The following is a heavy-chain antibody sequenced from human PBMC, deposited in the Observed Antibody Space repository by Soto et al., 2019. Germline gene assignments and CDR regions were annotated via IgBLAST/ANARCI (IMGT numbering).Heavy chain of an antibody. Sequence: EVQLLESGGGLVQPGGSLRLSCAASGFTFSSYAMSWVRQAPGKGLEWVSAISGSGGSTYYADSVKGRFPISRDNSKNTLYLQMNSLRAEDRAVYYCARRSRGWYFDYWGQGTLVTVSS. V-gene: IGHV3-23*01. J-gene: IGHJ4*02. CDR3: ARRSRGWYFDY. CDR2: ISGSGGST. D-gene: IGHD6-19*01. CDR1: GFTFSSYA.